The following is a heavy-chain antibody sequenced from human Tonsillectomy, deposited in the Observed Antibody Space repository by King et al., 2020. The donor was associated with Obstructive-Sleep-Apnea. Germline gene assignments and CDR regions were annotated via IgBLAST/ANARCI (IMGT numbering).Heavy chain of an antibody. Sequence: DVQLVESGGGLVQPGGSLRLSCGASGFTFSGYWVFWVRHVTGKGLVWVSNVNSDGSITNYADSVKGRFTISIDNAKNTLYLQLNSLRADDTAVFYCARYGTSWHFFDCWGQGTLVTVSS. CDR3: ARYGTSWHFFDC. V-gene: IGHV3-74*01. CDR2: VNSDGSIT. D-gene: IGHD6-13*01. J-gene: IGHJ4*02. CDR1: GFTFSGYW.